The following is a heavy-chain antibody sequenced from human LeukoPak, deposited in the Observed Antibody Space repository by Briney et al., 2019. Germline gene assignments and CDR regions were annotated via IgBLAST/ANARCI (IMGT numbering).Heavy chain of an antibody. V-gene: IGHV1-69*13. CDR1: GGTFNTSG. CDR2: IIPLFRTA. D-gene: IGHD6-19*01. CDR3: ARRGGRSGPSPGAFDI. Sequence: ASVKVSCKTSGGTFNTSGVTWVRQAPGQGLEWMGGIIPLFRTAHYAQKFQGRISITAAESRSTVYMELRRLRSEDTAVYYCARRGGRSGPSPGAFDIWGQGTMVTVSS. J-gene: IGHJ3*02.